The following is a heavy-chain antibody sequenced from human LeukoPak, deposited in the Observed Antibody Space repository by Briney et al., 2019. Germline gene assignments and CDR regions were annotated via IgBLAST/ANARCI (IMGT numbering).Heavy chain of an antibody. Sequence: WGSLRLSCAASEFTFSSYSMNWVRQAPGEGLEWVSYISGSSSNIYYAESVKGRFTISRDNAKNSLYLQMNSLRDEDTAVYYCASPHSGYGWGLGTLVTVSS. V-gene: IGHV3-48*02. J-gene: IGHJ4*02. CDR3: ASPHSGYG. CDR1: EFTFSSYS. CDR2: ISGSSSNI. D-gene: IGHD5-12*01.